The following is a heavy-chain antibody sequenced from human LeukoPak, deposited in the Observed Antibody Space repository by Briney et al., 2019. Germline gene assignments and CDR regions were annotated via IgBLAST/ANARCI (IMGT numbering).Heavy chain of an antibody. V-gene: IGHV4-34*01. J-gene: IGHJ6*03. CDR2: INHSGST. CDR1: GGSLSGYY. Sequence: SETLSLTCAVYGGSLSGYYWSWIRQPPGKGLEWIGEINHSGSTNYNPSLKSRVTISVDTSKNQFSLKLSSVTAADTAVYYCAREPWNYYYYYMDVWGKGTTVTVSS. CDR3: AREPWNYYYYYMDV.